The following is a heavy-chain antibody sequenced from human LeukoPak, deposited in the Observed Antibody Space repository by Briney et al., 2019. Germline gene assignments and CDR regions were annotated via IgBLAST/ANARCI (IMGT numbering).Heavy chain of an antibody. CDR2: INPSGCST. CDR3: PRDGTRYQLPASYYYYYGMDV. CDR1: GYTFTSYY. V-gene: IGHV1-46*01. D-gene: IGHD2-2*01. Sequence: GASVKVSCKASGYTFTSYYMHWVRQAPGQGLEWMGIINPSGCSTSYAQKFQGRVTMTRDTSTSTVYMELSSLRSEDTAVYYCPRDGTRYQLPASYYYYYGMDVWGQGTTVTVSS. J-gene: IGHJ6*02.